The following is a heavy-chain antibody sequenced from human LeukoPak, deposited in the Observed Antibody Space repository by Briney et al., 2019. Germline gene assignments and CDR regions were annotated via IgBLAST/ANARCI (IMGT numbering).Heavy chain of an antibody. Sequence: SEALSLTCTVSGVSISSSNSYWGWIRQPPGKGLEWIGSIYYTGNTYYNASLKSRVTISIDTSKNQFSLKLSSVTAADTAVYYCARGELGCSSTSCYYYFDYWGQGTLVTVSS. CDR3: ARGELGCSSTSCYYYFDY. V-gene: IGHV4-39*01. CDR1: GVSISSSNSY. CDR2: IYYTGNT. D-gene: IGHD2-2*01. J-gene: IGHJ4*02.